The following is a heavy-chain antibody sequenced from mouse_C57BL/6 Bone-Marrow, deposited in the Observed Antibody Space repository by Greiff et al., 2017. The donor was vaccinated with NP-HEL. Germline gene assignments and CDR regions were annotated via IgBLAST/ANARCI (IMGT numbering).Heavy chain of an antibody. CDR1: GFSFNTYA. V-gene: IGHV10-1*01. CDR2: IRSKSNNYAT. Sequence: EVKLMESGGGLVQPKGSLKLSCAASGFSFNTYAMNWVRQAPGKGLEWVARIRSKSNNYATYYADSVKDRFTISRDDSESMLYLQMNNLKTEDTAMYYCVRDDGNYWYFDVWGKGTTVTVSS. CDR3: VRDDGNYWYFDV. D-gene: IGHD2-3*01. J-gene: IGHJ1*03.